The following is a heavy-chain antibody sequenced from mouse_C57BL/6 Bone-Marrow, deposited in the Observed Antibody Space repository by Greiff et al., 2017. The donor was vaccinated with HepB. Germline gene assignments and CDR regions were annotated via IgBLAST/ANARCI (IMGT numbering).Heavy chain of an antibody. CDR1: GYSFTGYY. J-gene: IGHJ1*03. CDR3: ARRGYVLRGYFDV. CDR2: INPSTGGT. D-gene: IGHD1-1*01. V-gene: IGHV1-42*01. Sequence: VQLQQSGPELVKPGASVKISCKASGYSFTGYYMNWVKQSTEKSLEWIGEINPSTGGTTYNQKFKAKATLTVDKSSSTAYMQLKSLTSEDSAVYYCARRGYVLRGYFDVWGTGTTVTVSS.